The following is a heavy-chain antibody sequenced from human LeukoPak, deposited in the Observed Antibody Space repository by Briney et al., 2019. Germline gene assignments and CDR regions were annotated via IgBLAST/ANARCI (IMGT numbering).Heavy chain of an antibody. Sequence: GRSLRLSCAASGFTFSSYAMHWVRQAPGKGLEWVAVISYDGSNKYYADSVKGRFTISRDNSKNTLYLQMNSLRAEDTAVYYCARDKELLWFGESHDAFDIWGQGTMVTVSS. V-gene: IGHV3-30-3*01. D-gene: IGHD3-10*01. CDR1: GFTFSSYA. J-gene: IGHJ3*02. CDR3: ARDKELLWFGESHDAFDI. CDR2: ISYDGSNK.